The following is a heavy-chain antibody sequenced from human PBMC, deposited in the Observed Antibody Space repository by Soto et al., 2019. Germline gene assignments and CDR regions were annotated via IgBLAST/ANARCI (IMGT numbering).Heavy chain of an antibody. CDR2: IIPIFGTA. J-gene: IGHJ6*02. CDR3: ASRSRPITIYYYYGMDV. CDR1: GGTFSSYA. Sequence: QVQLVQSGAEVKKPGSSVKVSCKASGGTFSSYAISWVRQAPGQGLEWLGGIIPIFGTANYAQKFQGRVTITADESTSTADMELSSLRSEDTAVYYFASRSRPITIYYYYGMDVWGQGTTATVSS. V-gene: IGHV1-69*01. D-gene: IGHD3-3*01.